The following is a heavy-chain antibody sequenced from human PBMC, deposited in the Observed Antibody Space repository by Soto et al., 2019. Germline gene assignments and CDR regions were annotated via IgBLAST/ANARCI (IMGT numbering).Heavy chain of an antibody. J-gene: IGHJ4*02. CDR1: GFSLSTSGVG. CDR3: AHETLYGSGSPTFDY. D-gene: IGHD3-10*01. Sequence: QITLKESGPTLVKPTQTLTLTCTFSGFSLSTSGVGVGWIRQPPGKAREWLALIYWDDDKRYSPSLKSRLTITKDTSKNQVVLTMTNMDPVDTATYYCAHETLYGSGSPTFDYWGQGTLVTVSS. V-gene: IGHV2-5*02. CDR2: IYWDDDK.